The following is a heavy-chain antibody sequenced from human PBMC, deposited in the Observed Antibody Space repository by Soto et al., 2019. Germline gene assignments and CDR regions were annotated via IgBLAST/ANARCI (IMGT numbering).Heavy chain of an antibody. CDR1: GGSISSSSCY. V-gene: IGHV4-39*01. J-gene: IGHJ3*02. CDR3: ASRAQLGYCSGGSCTNDDAFDI. D-gene: IGHD2-15*01. Sequence: PSETQSLTCTVSGGSISSSSCYWGWIRQPPGKGLEWIGSIYYSGSTYYNPSLKSRVTISVDTSKNQFSLKLSSVTAADTAVYYCASRAQLGYCSGGSCTNDDAFDIWGQGTMVTVSS. CDR2: IYYSGST.